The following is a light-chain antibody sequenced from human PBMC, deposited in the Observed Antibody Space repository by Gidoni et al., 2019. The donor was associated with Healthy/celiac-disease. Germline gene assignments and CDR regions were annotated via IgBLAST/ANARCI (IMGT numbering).Light chain of an antibody. V-gene: IGLV3-1*01. CDR3: QAWDSSTACVV. Sequence: SYELTQPPSVSVSPGQTASITCPGDKLGDKYACWYQQKPGQSPVLVIYQDSKRPSGIPVRFSGSNSGNTATLTISGTQAMDEADYYCQAWDSSTACVVFGGGTKLTVL. J-gene: IGLJ2*01. CDR1: KLGDKY. CDR2: QDS.